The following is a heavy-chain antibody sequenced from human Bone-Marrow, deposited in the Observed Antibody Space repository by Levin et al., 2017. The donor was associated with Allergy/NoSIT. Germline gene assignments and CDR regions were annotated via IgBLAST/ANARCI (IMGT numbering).Heavy chain of an antibody. V-gene: IGHV3-30-3*01. J-gene: IGHJ4*02. Sequence: GGSLRLSCAASGFTFSSYAMHWVRQAPGKGLEWVAVISYDGSNKYYADSVKGRFTISRDNSKNTLYLQMNSLRAEDTAVYYCARDSSWQLVPEYYFDYWGQGTLVTVSS. CDR1: GFTFSSYA. D-gene: IGHD6-13*01. CDR3: ARDSSWQLVPEYYFDY. CDR2: ISYDGSNK.